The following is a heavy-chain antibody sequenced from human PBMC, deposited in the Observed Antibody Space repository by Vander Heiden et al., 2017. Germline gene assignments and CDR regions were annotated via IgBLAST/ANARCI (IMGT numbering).Heavy chain of an antibody. D-gene: IGHD3-16*02. Sequence: QVQLQQSGPKLVKPSQTLALTCAISGDSASSNTAAWNWIRQSPSRGLEWLGRTYLRSRWYNDYAVSVTSRISINPDTSKNQFSLQLNSVTPEDTAVYYCARDLITFGGVIVSYFDYWGQGTLVTVSS. V-gene: IGHV6-1*01. CDR3: ARDLITFGGVIVSYFDY. J-gene: IGHJ4*02. CDR1: GDSASSNTAA. CDR2: TYLRSRWYN.